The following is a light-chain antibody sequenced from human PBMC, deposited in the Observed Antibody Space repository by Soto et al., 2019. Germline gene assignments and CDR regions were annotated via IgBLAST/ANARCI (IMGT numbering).Light chain of an antibody. V-gene: IGLV1-47*02. J-gene: IGLJ3*02. CDR1: SSNIGSNY. CDR2: SNN. Sequence: QSVLTQPPSASGTPGQRVTISCSGSSSNIGSNYVYWYQQLPGTAPKLLIFSNNQRPSGVPDRFSGSKSGTSASLAISGLQSEDEADYYCAVWDVSLTAWVFGGGTKVTVL. CDR3: AVWDVSLTAWV.